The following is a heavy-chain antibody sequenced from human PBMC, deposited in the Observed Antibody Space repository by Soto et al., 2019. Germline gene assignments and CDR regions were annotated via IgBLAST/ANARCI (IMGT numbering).Heavy chain of an antibody. V-gene: IGHV1-2*02. CDR3: AREEKDDILTGYFNWFDP. CDR1: GYTFTGYY. Sequence: ASVKVSCKASGYTFTGYYMHWVRQAPGQGLEWMGWINPNSGGTNYAQKFQGRVTMTRDTSISTAHMELSRLRSDDTAVYYCAREEKDDILTGYFNWFDPWGQGTLVTVSS. J-gene: IGHJ5*02. D-gene: IGHD3-9*01. CDR2: INPNSGGT.